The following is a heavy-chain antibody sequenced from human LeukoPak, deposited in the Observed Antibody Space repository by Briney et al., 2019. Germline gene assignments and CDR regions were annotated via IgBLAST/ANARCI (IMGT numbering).Heavy chain of an antibody. CDR3: ASPYSGSYEPHY. CDR2: ISYDGSNK. V-gene: IGHV3-30*04. CDR1: GFTFSGYA. D-gene: IGHD1-26*01. Sequence: GGSLRLSCAASGFTFSGYAMHWVRQAPGKGLEWVAVISYDGSNKYYADSVKGRFTISRDNSKNTLYLQMNSLRAEDTAVYYCASPYSGSYEPHYWGQGTLVTVSS. J-gene: IGHJ4*02.